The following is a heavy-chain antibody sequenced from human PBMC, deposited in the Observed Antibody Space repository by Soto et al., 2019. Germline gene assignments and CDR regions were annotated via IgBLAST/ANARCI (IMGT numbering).Heavy chain of an antibody. J-gene: IGHJ5*02. CDR3: AKGSPQSLSWLDP. Sequence: TGGSLRLSCAASGFTFDDYTMHWVRQAPGKGLEWVSLISWDGGSTYSADSVKGRFTISRDNSKNSLYLQMNSLRTEDTALYYCAKGSPQSLSWLDPWGQGTLVIVSS. CDR1: GFTFDDYT. V-gene: IGHV3-43*01. CDR2: ISWDGGST.